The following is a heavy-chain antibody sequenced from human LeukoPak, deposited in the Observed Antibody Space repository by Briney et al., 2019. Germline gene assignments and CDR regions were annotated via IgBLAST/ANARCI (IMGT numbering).Heavy chain of an antibody. Sequence: SETLSLTCTVSGGSINTYYWSWIRHPPGKGLEWIGYIYYGGSTKYNPSLKSRVTISVDTSKNQFSLRLSSVTGADTAVYYCARGGFLDPFDPWGQGTLVTVSS. CDR2: IYYGGST. D-gene: IGHD3-16*01. CDR3: ARGGFLDPFDP. CDR1: GGSINTYY. V-gene: IGHV4-59*01. J-gene: IGHJ5*02.